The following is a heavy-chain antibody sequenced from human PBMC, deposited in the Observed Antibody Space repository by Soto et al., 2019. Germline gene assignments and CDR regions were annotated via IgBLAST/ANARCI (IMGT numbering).Heavy chain of an antibody. Sequence: QVQVVESGGGLVKPGGSLRLSCTASGFSFGDYYMTWIRQAPGKGLESVAYISGSSYTKYYADSVKGRFTISRDNAKNLVYLQMDFLRAEDTAXYYCARRGRXXXFXXXGMDVWGQGTTVTVSS. J-gene: IGHJ6*02. CDR3: ARRGRXXXFXXXGMDV. CDR2: ISGSSYTK. CDR1: GFSFGDYY. V-gene: IGHV3-11*01.